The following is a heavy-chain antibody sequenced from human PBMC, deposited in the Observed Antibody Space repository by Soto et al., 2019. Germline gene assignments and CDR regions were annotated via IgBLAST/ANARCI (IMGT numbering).Heavy chain of an antibody. CDR3: VRGGGGGLFDP. Sequence: PGGSLRLSCAGSGFTFGGSYMSWIRHAPGKGLEWLSYISPGSRYPAYADSVKGRFTISRDNAKRSLYLQMMSLTAEDTAIYYCVRGGGGGLFDPWGQGTMVTVS. CDR1: GFTFGGSY. V-gene: IGHV3-11*06. CDR2: ISPGSRYP. D-gene: IGHD2-15*01. J-gene: IGHJ5*02.